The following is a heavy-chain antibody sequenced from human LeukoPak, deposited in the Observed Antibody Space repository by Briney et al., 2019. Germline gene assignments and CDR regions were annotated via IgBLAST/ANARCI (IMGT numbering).Heavy chain of an antibody. V-gene: IGHV1-18*01. CDR3: ARGEYYYDCSGYSD. Sequence: ASVKVSCKASGYTFTSYGISWVRQAPGQGLEWMGWISAYNGNTNYAQKLQGRVTMTTDTSTRTVYMELRSLRSDDTAVYYCARGEYYYDCSGYSDWGQGTLVTVSS. D-gene: IGHD3-22*01. CDR1: GYTFTSYG. CDR2: ISAYNGNT. J-gene: IGHJ4*02.